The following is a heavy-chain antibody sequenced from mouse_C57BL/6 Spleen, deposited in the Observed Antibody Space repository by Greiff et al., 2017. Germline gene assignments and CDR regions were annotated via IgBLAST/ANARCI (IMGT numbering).Heavy chain of an antibody. D-gene: IGHD2-4*01. CDR3: ARRDYDYAWFAY. CDR1: GYAFSSYW. CDR2: IYPGDGDT. V-gene: IGHV1-80*01. J-gene: IGHJ3*01. Sequence: ESGAELVKPGASVKISCKASGYAFSSYWMNWVKQRPGKGLEWIGQIYPGDGDTNYNGKFKGKATLTADKSSSTAYMQLSSLTSEDSAVYFCARRDYDYAWFAYWGQGTLVTVSA.